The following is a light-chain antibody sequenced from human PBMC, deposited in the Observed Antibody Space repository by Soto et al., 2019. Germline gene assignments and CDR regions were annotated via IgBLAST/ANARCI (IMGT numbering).Light chain of an antibody. CDR1: QSINSW. V-gene: IGKV1-5*03. J-gene: IGKJ1*01. CDR2: KAS. CDR3: QQYISYPWT. Sequence: DIQMTQSPSTLSASVGDRVTITCRASQSINSWLAWYHQKPGKAPKLVIYKASNLESGVPSRFSGSESGTEFTLTISSLQPDDFATYYCQQYISYPWTFGQGTKVEIK.